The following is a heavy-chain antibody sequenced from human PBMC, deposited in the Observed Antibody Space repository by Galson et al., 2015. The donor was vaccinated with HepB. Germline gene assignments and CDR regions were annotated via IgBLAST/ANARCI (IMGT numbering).Heavy chain of an antibody. V-gene: IGHV3-15*01. Sequence: SLRLSCAASGFTFSNAWMSWVRQAPGKGLEWVGRIKSKTDGGTTDYAAPVKGRFTIPRDDSKNTLYLQMNSLKTEDTAVYYCTTVRGSSYAGIYVYWGQGTLVTVSS. D-gene: IGHD6-13*01. CDR2: IKSKTDGGTT. CDR3: TTVRGSSYAGIYVY. J-gene: IGHJ4*02. CDR1: GFTFSNAW.